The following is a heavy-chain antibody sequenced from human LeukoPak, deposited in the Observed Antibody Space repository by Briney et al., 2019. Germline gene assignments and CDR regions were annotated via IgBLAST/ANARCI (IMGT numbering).Heavy chain of an antibody. J-gene: IGHJ3*02. CDR3: AREGQRSSGWYRDAFDI. V-gene: IGHV3-53*01. D-gene: IGHD6-19*01. CDR1: GFTVSNSY. CDR2: IYSGGPT. Sequence: GGSLRLSCAAPGFTVSNSYMNWVRHAPGKGLELVSVIYSGGPTYYADSVKGRSTISRDISKNTLYLQMNSLTAEDTAVYYCAREGQRSSGWYRDAFDIWGQGTMVTVSS.